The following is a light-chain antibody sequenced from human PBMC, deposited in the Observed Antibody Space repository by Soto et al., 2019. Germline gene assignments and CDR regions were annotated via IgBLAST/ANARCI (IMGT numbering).Light chain of an antibody. CDR1: QGIMSY. V-gene: IGKV1-9*01. Sequence: DIQLTQSPSFLSASVGDRVTITCRASQGIMSYLAWYQQRPGKAPTVLIYGASNLQRGVPSRFSGSGSGTEFTLTISSLQPEDFASYYCQQLNSFPITFGQGTRLEI. CDR2: GAS. J-gene: IGKJ5*01. CDR3: QQLNSFPIT.